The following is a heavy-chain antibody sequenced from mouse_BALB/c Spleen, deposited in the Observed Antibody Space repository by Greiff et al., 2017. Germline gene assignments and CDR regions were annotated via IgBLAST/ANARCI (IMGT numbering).Heavy chain of an antibody. CDR2: ISYDGSN. V-gene: IGHV3-6*02. CDR3: ARGEDRYGAMDY. D-gene: IGHD2-14*01. CDR1: GYSITSGYY. Sequence: EVKLLESGPGLVKPSQSLSLTCSVTGYSITSGYYWNWIRQFPGNKLEWMGYISYDGSNNYNPSLKNRISITRDTSKNQFFLKLNSVTTEDTATYYCARGEDRYGAMDYWGQGTSVTVSS. J-gene: IGHJ4*01.